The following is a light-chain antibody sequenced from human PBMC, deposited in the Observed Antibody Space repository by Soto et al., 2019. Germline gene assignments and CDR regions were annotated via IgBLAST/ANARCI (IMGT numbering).Light chain of an antibody. Sequence: RTKSPTTLSESTGDRVTLPCRASQSVGSDLAWYQQKRGQAPRLLIYGASTRASDMSGTFSGRGSGTEFTLTITSLQSEDFAVYWCHQYNNCPVTFGPGTRLEIK. J-gene: IGKJ5*01. CDR1: QSVGSD. V-gene: IGKV3-15*01. CDR3: HQYNNCPVT. CDR2: GAS.